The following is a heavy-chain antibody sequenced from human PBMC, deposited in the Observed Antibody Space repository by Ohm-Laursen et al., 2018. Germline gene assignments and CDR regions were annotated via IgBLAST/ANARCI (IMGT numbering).Heavy chain of an antibody. D-gene: IGHD3-16*01. CDR1: GGSISGYY. Sequence: TLSLTCTVSGGSISGYYWSWIRQPPGKGLEWIGYIYPSGSTNYNPSLKSRVTISVDTSKNQFSLKLSSVTAADTAVYYCAKDGHDYVWGSHPEENWFDPWGQGTLVTVSS. CDR3: AKDGHDYVWGSHPEENWFDP. V-gene: IGHV4-59*01. CDR2: IYPSGST. J-gene: IGHJ5*02.